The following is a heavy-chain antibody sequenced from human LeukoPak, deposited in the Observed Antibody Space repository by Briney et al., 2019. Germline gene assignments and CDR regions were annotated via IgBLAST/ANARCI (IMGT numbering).Heavy chain of an antibody. CDR3: ARSAGRSYYYNYMDV. D-gene: IGHD5-12*01. CDR2: IYHSGST. CDR1: GNSISSYY. V-gene: IGHV4-59*01. Sequence: PSETLSLTCSVSGNSISSYYWSWIRQPPGKGLEWIGYIYHSGSTNYNPSLKSRVTISVDTSKNQFSLKVTPVTAVDTAVYYCARSAGRSYYYNYMDVWGKGTTVTVSS. J-gene: IGHJ6*03.